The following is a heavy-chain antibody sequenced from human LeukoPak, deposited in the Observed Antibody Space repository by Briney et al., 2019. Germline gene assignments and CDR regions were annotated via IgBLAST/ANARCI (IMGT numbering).Heavy chain of an antibody. CDR3: ARDPYSSGWYPGNWFDP. CDR1: GGTFSSYA. V-gene: IGHV1-69*04. CDR2: IIPIFGIA. Sequence: SVKVSCKASGGTFSSYAISWVRQAPGQGLEWMGRIIPIFGIANYAQKFQGRVTITADKSTSTAYMELSSLRSEDTAVCYCARDPYSSGWYPGNWFDPWGQGTLVTVSS. D-gene: IGHD6-19*01. J-gene: IGHJ5*02.